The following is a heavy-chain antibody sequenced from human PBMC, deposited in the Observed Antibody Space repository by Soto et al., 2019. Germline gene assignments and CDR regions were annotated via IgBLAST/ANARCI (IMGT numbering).Heavy chain of an antibody. Sequence: PGGSLRLSCAASGFIFSTYTINWVRQAPGKGLEWVASISSSSSYIYYADSVKGRFTISRDNAKNSLYLQMNSLRAEDTAVYYCARDRSSSAYGLDVWGQGTTVTVSS. D-gene: IGHD6-6*01. V-gene: IGHV3-21*01. CDR3: ARDRSSSAYGLDV. CDR2: ISSSSSYI. J-gene: IGHJ6*02. CDR1: GFIFSTYT.